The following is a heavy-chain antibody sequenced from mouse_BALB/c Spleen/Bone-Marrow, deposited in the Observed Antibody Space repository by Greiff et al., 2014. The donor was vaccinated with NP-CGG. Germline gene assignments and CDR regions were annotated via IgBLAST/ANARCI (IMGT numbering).Heavy chain of an antibody. Sequence: EVQVVESGGGLVQPGGSLRLSCATSGFTFTDYYMNWVRQPPGKALEWLGFIRNKANGYTTEYSESVKGRFTISRDNSQSILYLQMNTLRAEDSATYYCARDRGGLLFDYWGQGTTLTVSP. CDR3: ARDRGGLLFDY. V-gene: IGHV7-3*02. CDR2: IRNKANGYTT. CDR1: GFTFTDYY. D-gene: IGHD1-1*01. J-gene: IGHJ2*01.